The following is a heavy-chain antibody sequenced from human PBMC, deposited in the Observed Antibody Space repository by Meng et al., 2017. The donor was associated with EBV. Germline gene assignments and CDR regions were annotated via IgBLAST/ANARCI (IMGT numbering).Heavy chain of an antibody. V-gene: IGHV1-2*06. D-gene: IGHD6-19*01. J-gene: IGHJ4*02. CDR3: ARSRSSPDVPLDY. CDR2: INPNSGGT. Sequence: VQLVRSGVEVKNPGASVKVSCKASGYTFTGYYMHWVRQAPGQGLEWMGRINPNSGGTNYAQKFQGRVTMTRDTSISTAYMELSRLRSDDTAVYYCARSRSSPDVPLDYWGQGTLVTVSS. CDR1: GYTFTGYY.